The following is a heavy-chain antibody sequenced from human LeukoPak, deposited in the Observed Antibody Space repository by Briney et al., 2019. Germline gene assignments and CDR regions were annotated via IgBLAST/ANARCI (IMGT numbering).Heavy chain of an antibody. J-gene: IGHJ4*02. Sequence: PSETLSLTCTVSGGSISTYYWSWIRQSPGKGLECIGYIDYSGSTNYNPSLKSRVTMSVDTSKNQFSLKLSSVTAADTAVYYCARASSSSYFDYWGQGTLVTVSS. CDR1: GGSISTYY. CDR3: ARASSSSYFDY. D-gene: IGHD6-13*01. V-gene: IGHV4-59*12. CDR2: IDYSGST.